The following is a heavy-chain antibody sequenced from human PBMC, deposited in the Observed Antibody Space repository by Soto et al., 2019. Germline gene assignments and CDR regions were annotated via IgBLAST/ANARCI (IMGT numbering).Heavy chain of an antibody. CDR3: ARDRPIAANDAFDI. J-gene: IGHJ3*02. V-gene: IGHV1-69*13. CDR1: GGTFSSYA. Sequence: SVKVSCKASGGTFSSYAISWVRQAPGQGLEWMGGIIPIFGTANYAQKFQGRVTITADESTSTAYMELSSLRSEDTAVYYCARDRPIAANDAFDIWGQGTMVTVSS. CDR2: IIPIFGTA. D-gene: IGHD6-13*01.